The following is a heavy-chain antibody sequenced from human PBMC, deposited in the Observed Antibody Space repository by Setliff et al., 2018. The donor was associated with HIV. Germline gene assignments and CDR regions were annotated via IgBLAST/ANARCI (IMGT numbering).Heavy chain of an antibody. CDR2: FYTSGST. V-gene: IGHV4-4*08. CDR3: ARGRRDSSGPRPYYFDY. Sequence: PSETLSLTCTVSGGSISSYYWNWIRQPPGKGLEWIGYFYTSGSTDYNPSLKSRVSISLDTSKNQFSLKLSSVTAADTAVYYCARGRRDSSGPRPYYFDYWG. D-gene: IGHD3-22*01. CDR1: GGSISSYY. J-gene: IGHJ4*01.